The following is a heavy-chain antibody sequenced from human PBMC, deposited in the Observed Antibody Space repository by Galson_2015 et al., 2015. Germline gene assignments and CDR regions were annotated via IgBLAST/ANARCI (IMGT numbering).Heavy chain of an antibody. D-gene: IGHD3-22*01. V-gene: IGHV3-20*03. CDR3: AREYYYDSSGYLGDAFDI. Sequence: SLGRSFAAAGFTFDDYGMSWVRHGPGTGLVWVSGINWNGGSIGYADSVKGRFTISRDDAKKSLYLQVNSLRAEDTALYYCAREYYYDSSGYLGDAFDIWGQGTMVTVSS. J-gene: IGHJ3*02. CDR2: INWNGGSI. CDR1: GFTFDDYG.